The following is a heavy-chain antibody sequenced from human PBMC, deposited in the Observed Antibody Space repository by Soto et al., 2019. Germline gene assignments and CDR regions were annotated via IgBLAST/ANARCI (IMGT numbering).Heavy chain of an antibody. CDR3: AREGHYDSSGSKGAFDI. J-gene: IGHJ3*02. V-gene: IGHV1-69*08. CDR2: IIPILGIA. D-gene: IGHD3-22*01. Sequence: QVQLVQSGAEVKKPGSSVKVSCKASGGTFSSYTISWVRQAPGQGLEWMGRIIPILGIANYAQKFQGRVTITADKSTSTAYMELSSLRSEDTAVYYCAREGHYDSSGSKGAFDIWGQGTMVTVSS. CDR1: GGTFSSYT.